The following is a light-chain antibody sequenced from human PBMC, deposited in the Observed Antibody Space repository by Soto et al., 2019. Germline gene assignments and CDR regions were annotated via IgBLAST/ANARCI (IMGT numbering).Light chain of an antibody. V-gene: IGKV1-39*01. J-gene: IGKJ2*01. CDR1: LSISNY. CDR3: LQSYSTART. CDR2: AVS. Sequence: DIQMTQSPSSLSASVGDRVTITCRASLSISNYLNWYQQKPGKAPNLLIYAVSSLRSGVPSRFSGSGSGTDFTLTISILQPEDFATYYCLQSYSTARTFGQGTKLEIK.